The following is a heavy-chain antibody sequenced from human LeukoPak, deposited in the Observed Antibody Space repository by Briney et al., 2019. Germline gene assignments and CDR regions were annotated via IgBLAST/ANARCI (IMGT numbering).Heavy chain of an antibody. CDR3: ARGARGDGYYYDSSGKAHFDY. J-gene: IGHJ4*02. Sequence: SETLSLTCAVSGGYISSGGYSWSWIRQPPGKGLERIGYIYHSGSTYYNPSLKSRVTISVDRSKNQFSLKLSSVTAADTAVYYCARGARGDGYYYDSSGKAHFDYWGQGTLVTVSS. D-gene: IGHD3-22*01. CDR1: GGYISSGGYS. CDR2: IYHSGST. V-gene: IGHV4-30-2*01.